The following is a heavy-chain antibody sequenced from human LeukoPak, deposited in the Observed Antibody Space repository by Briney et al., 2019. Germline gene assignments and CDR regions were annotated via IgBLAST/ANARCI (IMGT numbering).Heavy chain of an antibody. Sequence: PGGSLRLSCAASGFTFSSYSMNWVRQAPGKGLEWVSSISSSSSYIYYADSVKGRFTISRDNAKNSLYLQMNSLRAEDTAVYYCARRTGYCSSTSCYPERFDYRGQGTLVAVSS. CDR2: ISSSSSYI. V-gene: IGHV3-21*01. CDR1: GFTFSSYS. D-gene: IGHD2-2*01. J-gene: IGHJ4*02. CDR3: ARRTGYCSSTSCYPERFDY.